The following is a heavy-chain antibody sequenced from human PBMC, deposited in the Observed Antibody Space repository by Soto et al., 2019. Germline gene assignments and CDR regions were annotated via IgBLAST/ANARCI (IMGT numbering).Heavy chain of an antibody. CDR2: INPSGGRT. Sequence: VKVSCKSSGYTFINYYVHWVRQAPGQGLEWMGMINPSGGRTTYPQKFQGRVTMTRDTSTSTVYVELSSLRSDDTAVFYCAREKASTSLLTHYYYAMDVWGQGTTVTV. CDR3: AREKASTSLLTHYYYAMDV. J-gene: IGHJ6*02. V-gene: IGHV1-46*01. CDR1: GYTFINYY.